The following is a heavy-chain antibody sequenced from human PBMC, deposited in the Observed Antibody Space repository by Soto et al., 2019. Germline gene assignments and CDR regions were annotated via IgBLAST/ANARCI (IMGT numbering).Heavy chain of an antibody. CDR2: INPSGGST. CDR3: ARDSRALLWFGELYPYGMDV. V-gene: IGHV1-46*01. D-gene: IGHD3-10*01. Sequence: GASVKVSCKASGYTFTSYYMHWVRQAPGQGLEWMGIINPSGGSTTYAQKFQGRVTMTRDTSTSTVYMELSSLRSEDTAVYYCARDSRALLWFGELYPYGMDVWGQGTTVTVSS. CDR1: GYTFTSYY. J-gene: IGHJ6*02.